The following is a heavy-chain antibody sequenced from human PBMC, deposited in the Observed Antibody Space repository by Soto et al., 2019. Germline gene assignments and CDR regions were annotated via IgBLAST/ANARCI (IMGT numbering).Heavy chain of an antibody. J-gene: IGHJ6*02. CDR2: IYYSGST. CDR1: GGSISSGDYY. V-gene: IGHV4-30-4*01. D-gene: IGHD4-17*01. CDR3: ARASTVVTDV. Sequence: QVQLQESGPGLVKPSQTLSLTCTVSGGSISSGDYYWSWIRQPPGKGLEWIGYIYYSGSTYYNPSLKRRVPISVDTANNRLSLKLSSVTAADTAVYYCARASTVVTDVWGQGTTVTVSS.